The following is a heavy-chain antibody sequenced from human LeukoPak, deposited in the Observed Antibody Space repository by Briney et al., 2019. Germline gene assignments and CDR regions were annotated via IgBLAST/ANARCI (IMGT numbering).Heavy chain of an antibody. D-gene: IGHD3-10*01. CDR1: GFTFSSYG. Sequence: QAGGSLRLSCAASGFTFSSYGMHWVRQAPGKGLEWVAVISYDGSNKYYADSVKGRFTISRDNSKDTLYLQMNSLRAEDTAVYYCAKTYYYGSGSYIHWVLYYYYGMDVWGQGTTVTVSS. CDR3: AKTYYYGSGSYIHWVLYYYYGMDV. CDR2: ISYDGSNK. J-gene: IGHJ6*02. V-gene: IGHV3-30*18.